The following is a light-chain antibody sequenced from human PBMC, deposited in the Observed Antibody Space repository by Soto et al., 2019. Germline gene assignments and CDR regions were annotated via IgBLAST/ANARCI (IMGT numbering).Light chain of an antibody. J-gene: IGLJ1*01. Sequence: QSVLTQPRSVSGSPGQSVTISCTGTSSDVGGYNLVSWYQQHPGKAPKLMIYDVSKRPSGVPDRFSGSKSGNTASLTISGLQAEDEADYYCSSYAGGYTFYVFGTGTKVTVL. CDR3: SSYAGGYTFYV. CDR2: DVS. CDR1: SSDVGGYNL. V-gene: IGLV2-11*01.